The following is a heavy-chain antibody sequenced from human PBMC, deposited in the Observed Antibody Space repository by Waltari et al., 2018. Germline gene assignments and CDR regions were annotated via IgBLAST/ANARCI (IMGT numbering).Heavy chain of an antibody. Sequence: QVQLQESGPGLEKPSETLSLTCTVSAGSISSHYWTWIRQPPGKGLEWIGYMWSVYHTENNSYSASLKSQGIMSIDTSKNQFSLKVNSVTAADTAISFCARVNDLWNGHFDQWGQGSLVTVSS. CDR1: AGSISSHY. D-gene: IGHD3-3*01. V-gene: IGHV4-59*11. CDR3: ARVNDLWNGHFDQ. J-gene: IGHJ4*02. CDR2: VYHTENN.